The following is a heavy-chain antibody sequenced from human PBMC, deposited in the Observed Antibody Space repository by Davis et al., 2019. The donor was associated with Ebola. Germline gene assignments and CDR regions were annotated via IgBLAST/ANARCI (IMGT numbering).Heavy chain of an antibody. CDR3: VRDGSCSGPSCYLWGPDQYIFDY. D-gene: IGHD2-2*01. J-gene: IGHJ4*02. Sequence: PGGSLRLSCAASGFTFTSHSMDWVRQAPGKGLEWVSYISSRSSTIYYADSVKGRFTVSRDNAKNSLYLQMNSLRAEDTAVYYCVRDGSCSGPSCYLWGPDQYIFDYWGQGTLVTVSS. CDR1: GFTFTSHS. V-gene: IGHV3-48*04. CDR2: ISSRSSTI.